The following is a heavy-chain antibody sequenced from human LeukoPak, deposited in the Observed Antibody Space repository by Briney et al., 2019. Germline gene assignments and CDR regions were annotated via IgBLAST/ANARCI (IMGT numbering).Heavy chain of an antibody. CDR2: IIPIFGTA. J-gene: IGHJ6*03. Sequence: SVTVSCKASGGTFSSYAISWVRQAPGQGLEWMGGIIPIFGTANYAQKFQGRVTITTDESTSTAYMELSSLRSEDTAVYYCARGDSSSRLPPSYYYYYMDVWGKGTTVTVSS. CDR1: GGTFSSYA. CDR3: ARGDSSSRLPPSYYYYYMDV. D-gene: IGHD6-13*01. V-gene: IGHV1-69*05.